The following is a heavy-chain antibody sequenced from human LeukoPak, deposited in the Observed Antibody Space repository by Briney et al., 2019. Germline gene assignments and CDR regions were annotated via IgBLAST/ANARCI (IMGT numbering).Heavy chain of an antibody. V-gene: IGHV3-23*01. J-gene: IGHJ4*02. Sequence: PGGSLRLSCTASGFTFSSYWMHWVRQAPGKGLVWVSAISGSGGTTYYADSVKGRFTISRDNSKNTLYLQMNSLRVEDTAVYYCAKWRGFGSGSYTPSDYWGQGTLVTVSS. CDR1: GFTFSSYW. CDR3: AKWRGFGSGSYTPSDY. CDR2: ISGSGGTT. D-gene: IGHD3-10*01.